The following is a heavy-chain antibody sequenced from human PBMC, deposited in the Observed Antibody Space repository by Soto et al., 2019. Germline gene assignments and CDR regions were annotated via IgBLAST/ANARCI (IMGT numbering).Heavy chain of an antibody. CDR1: GGTFSSYA. Sequence: QVQLVQSGAEVKKPGSSVKVSCKASGGTFSSYAISWVRQAPGQGLEWMGGIIPIFGTANYAQKFQGRVTITADEAPSTAYMELSSLSSEDTAVYYCARSDKGITGTTDFDYWGQGTLVTLSS. V-gene: IGHV1-69*01. CDR2: IIPIFGTA. J-gene: IGHJ4*02. D-gene: IGHD1-20*01. CDR3: ARSDKGITGTTDFDY.